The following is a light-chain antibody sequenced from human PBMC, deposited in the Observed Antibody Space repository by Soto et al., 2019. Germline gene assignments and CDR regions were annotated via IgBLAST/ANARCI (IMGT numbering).Light chain of an antibody. CDR2: SSN. Sequence: QSVLTQPPSASGTPGQRVIISCSGSSSNIGSNHVYWYQQFPGTAPRLLIYSSNQRPSGVPDRFSGSKSGTSASLAISGLRSEDEADYYCAAWADSLSGFYVFGTGTKVTVL. V-gene: IGLV1-47*02. CDR1: SSNIGSNH. J-gene: IGLJ1*01. CDR3: AAWADSLSGFYV.